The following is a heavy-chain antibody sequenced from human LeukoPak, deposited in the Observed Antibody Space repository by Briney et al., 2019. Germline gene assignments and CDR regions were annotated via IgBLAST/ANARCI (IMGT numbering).Heavy chain of an antibody. Sequence: GGSLEISWKGSGSHFTSYWISWGRQVPGKGLEGMGRIDPSDSYTNYSPSFQGHVTISADKSISTAYLQWSSLKASDTAMYYCARQILGDTAMVRDYWGQGTLVTVSS. CDR2: IDPSDSYT. CDR1: GSHFTSYW. J-gene: IGHJ4*02. V-gene: IGHV5-10-1*01. D-gene: IGHD5-18*01. CDR3: ARQILGDTAMVRDY.